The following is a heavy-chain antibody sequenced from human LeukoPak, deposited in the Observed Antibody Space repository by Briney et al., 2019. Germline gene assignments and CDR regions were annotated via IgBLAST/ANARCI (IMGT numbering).Heavy chain of an antibody. J-gene: IGHJ4*02. CDR1: GFTFSSYS. V-gene: IGHV3-21*01. D-gene: IGHD1-26*01. CDR2: ISSSSSYI. CDR3: ARDGIVGATDY. Sequence: GGSLRLSCAASGFTFSSYSMNWVRQAPGKGREWVSSISSSSSYIYYADSVKGRFTISRDNAKNLLYLQMNSLRAEDTAVYYCARDGIVGATDYWGQGTLVTVSS.